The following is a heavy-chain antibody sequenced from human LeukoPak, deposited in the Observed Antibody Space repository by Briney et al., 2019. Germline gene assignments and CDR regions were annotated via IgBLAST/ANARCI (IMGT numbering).Heavy chain of an antibody. CDR1: GFTFSSYG. J-gene: IGHJ6*03. Sequence: GGSLRLSCAASGFTFSSYGMHWVRQAPGKGLEWVAFIRHDGSNKYYADPVKGRFSISRDSSKNILYLQMNSLRAEDTAVYYCAKDRCSNGVGCYYYYMDVWGKGTTVTISS. D-gene: IGHD2-8*01. CDR2: IRHDGSNK. V-gene: IGHV3-30*02. CDR3: AKDRCSNGVGCYYYYMDV.